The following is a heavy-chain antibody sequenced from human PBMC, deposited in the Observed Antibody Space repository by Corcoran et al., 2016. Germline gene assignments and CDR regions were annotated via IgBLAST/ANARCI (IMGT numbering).Heavy chain of an antibody. J-gene: IGHJ4*02. D-gene: IGHD6-6*01. CDR3: ARGGWSSSSVLYYLDY. CDR2: IDANNGKT. V-gene: IGHV1-3*01. CDR1: GYMFTKYA. Sequence: QVLLVQSGAEVKTPGASVKISCKASGYMFTKYAVHWVRQAPGQRLEWMAWIDANNGKTKYSPKFQDRVTITRDTSANTAYMELSSLRSEDTAVYYCARGGWSSSSVLYYLDYWGQGTLVTVSS.